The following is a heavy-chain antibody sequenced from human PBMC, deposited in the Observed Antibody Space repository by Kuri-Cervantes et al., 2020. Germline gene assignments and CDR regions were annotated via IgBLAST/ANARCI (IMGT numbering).Heavy chain of an antibody. CDR2: INYHGSQK. Sequence: GESLKISCAASGFTFSSYWMSWVRQAPGKGLEWVANINYHGSQKYYVDSVKGRFTISRDNSKNTLFLQVNSLRVEDTAVYFCARGGDREMVELAVGYWGQGTLVTVSS. D-gene: IGHD1-7*01. CDR1: GFTFSSYW. CDR3: ARGGDREMVELAVGY. J-gene: IGHJ4*02. V-gene: IGHV3-7*01.